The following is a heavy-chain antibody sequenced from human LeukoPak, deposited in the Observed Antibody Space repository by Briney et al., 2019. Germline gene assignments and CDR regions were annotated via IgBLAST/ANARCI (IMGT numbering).Heavy chain of an antibody. D-gene: IGHD3-9*01. V-gene: IGHV1-69*13. Sequence: SVKVSCKASGGTFSSYAISWVRQAPGQGLEWMGGIIPIFGTANYAQKFQGRVTITADESTSTAYMELSSLRSEDTAVYYCAREDPPIRYFDRFPPSLSYYYGMDVWGQGTTVTVSS. CDR3: AREDPPIRYFDRFPPSLSYYYGMDV. J-gene: IGHJ6*02. CDR2: IIPIFGTA. CDR1: GGTFSSYA.